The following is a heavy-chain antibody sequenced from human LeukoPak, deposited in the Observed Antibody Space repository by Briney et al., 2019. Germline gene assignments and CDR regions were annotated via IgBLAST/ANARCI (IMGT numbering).Heavy chain of an antibody. CDR3: ARKTPGTSVDV. CDR1: GGSISNSAYY. D-gene: IGHD3-10*01. J-gene: IGHJ6*02. V-gene: IGHV4-39*01. CDR2: ITNTGNT. Sequence: PSETLSLTCTVSGGSISNSAYYWVWIRQPPGKGLEWIGTITNTGNTCSNPSPKSRVTISIDTSKTQISLKLTSVTAADTAVFYCARKTPGTSVDVWGQGTPVTVSS.